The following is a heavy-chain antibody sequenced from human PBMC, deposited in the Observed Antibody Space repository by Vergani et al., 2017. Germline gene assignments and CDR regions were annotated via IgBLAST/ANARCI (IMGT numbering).Heavy chain of an antibody. CDR3: ARVISDENWCDP. Sequence: EVQLVESGGGLVKPGGSLRLSCAASGFTFSSYSMNWVRQAPGKGLEWVSSISSSSSYIYYADSVKGRFTISRDNAKNSLYLQMNSLRAEDTAVYYCARVISDENWCDPWGQGTLVTVSS. CDR1: GFTFSSYS. J-gene: IGHJ5*02. CDR2: ISSSSSYI. V-gene: IGHV3-21*01. D-gene: IGHD3-10*01.